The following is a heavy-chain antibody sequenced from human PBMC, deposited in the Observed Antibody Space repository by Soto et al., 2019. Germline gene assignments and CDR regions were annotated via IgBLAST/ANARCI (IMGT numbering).Heavy chain of an antibody. CDR2: INPNSGGT. CDR1: GYPFTGYY. Sequence: XSVKVSCKASGYPFTGYYMHWVRQAPGQGLEWMGWINPNSGGTNYAQKFQGWVTMTRDTSISTAYMELSRLRSDDTAVYYCARDTYYYGSGSYYNLYYYYGMDVWGQGTTVTVSS. CDR3: ARDTYYYGSGSYYNLYYYYGMDV. J-gene: IGHJ6*02. D-gene: IGHD3-10*01. V-gene: IGHV1-2*04.